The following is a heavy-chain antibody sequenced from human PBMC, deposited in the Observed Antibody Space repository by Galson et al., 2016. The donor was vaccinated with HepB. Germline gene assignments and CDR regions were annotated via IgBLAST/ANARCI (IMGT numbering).Heavy chain of an antibody. V-gene: IGHV3-23*01. Sequence: SLRLSCAASGSTFKTYNMNWVRQFPGKGLEWVSSINGTGTVIYYADSVRGRFTISRDNSKNMLYLHMSSLSPEDTAVYFCAKPLSNDILRGSGLHVWGRGTTVTVSS. CDR2: INGTGTVI. CDR1: GSTFKTYN. D-gene: IGHD2-8*01. CDR3: AKPLSNDILRGSGLHV. J-gene: IGHJ6*02.